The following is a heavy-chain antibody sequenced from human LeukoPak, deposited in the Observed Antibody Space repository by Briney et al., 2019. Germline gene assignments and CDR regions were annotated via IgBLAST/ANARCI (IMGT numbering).Heavy chain of an antibody. J-gene: IGHJ4*02. D-gene: IGHD2-2*01. CDR2: ISAYNGNT. V-gene: IGHV1-18*01. Sequence: ASVKVSCKASGYTFTSYGISWVRQAPGQGLEWMGWISAYNGNTNYAQKLQGRVTMTTDTSTSTAYMELRSLRSDDTAVYYCARGERAYIGYCSSTSCYLFDYWGQGTLVTVSS. CDR3: ARGERAYIGYCSSTSCYLFDY. CDR1: GYTFTSYG.